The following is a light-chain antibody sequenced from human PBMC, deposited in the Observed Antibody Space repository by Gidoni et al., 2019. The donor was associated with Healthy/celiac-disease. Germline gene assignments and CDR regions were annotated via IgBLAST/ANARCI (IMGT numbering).Light chain of an antibody. Sequence: SYVLTQPPSVSVAPGKTARITCGGNNIGRKSVHWYQQKPGQAPVLVVYDDSDRPSGIPERFSGSNSGNTATLTISRVEAGDEADYYCQVWDNSIDLYWVFGGGTKLTVL. V-gene: IGLV3-21*03. CDR3: QVWDNSIDLYWV. CDR1: NIGRKS. J-gene: IGLJ3*02. CDR2: DDS.